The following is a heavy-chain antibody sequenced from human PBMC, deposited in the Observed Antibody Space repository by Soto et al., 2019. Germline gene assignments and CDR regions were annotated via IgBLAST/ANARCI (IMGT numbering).Heavy chain of an antibody. CDR1: GGTFSSYP. J-gene: IGHJ6*02. V-gene: IGHV1-69*01. Sequence: QVQLVQSGAEVKKPGSSVKVSCKASGGTFSSYPLNWVRQAPGQGLEWMGGIIPFFGTSNYAQKFQGRVTITADESMSTVYMDLRSLRSEDTAVYYCARVGHVTNYGMAVWGQGTTVTVSS. CDR3: ARVGHVTNYGMAV. CDR2: IIPFFGTS. D-gene: IGHD1-26*01.